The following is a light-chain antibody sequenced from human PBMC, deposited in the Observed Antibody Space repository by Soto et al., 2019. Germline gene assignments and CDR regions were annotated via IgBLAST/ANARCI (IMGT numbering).Light chain of an antibody. CDR2: SAS. Sequence: DIPMTQSPSSLSASVGDRVTITCRAGQSIDNYLNWYQQKPGKAPKLLIYSASSLQSGVPSRFSASGSGTDFTLTISSLHPEDFATYYCQQSYNFSRTFGQGTRLEIK. CDR3: QQSYNFSRT. J-gene: IGKJ5*01. V-gene: IGKV1-39*01. CDR1: QSIDNY.